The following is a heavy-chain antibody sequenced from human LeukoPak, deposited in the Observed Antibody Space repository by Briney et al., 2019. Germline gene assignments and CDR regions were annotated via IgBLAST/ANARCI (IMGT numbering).Heavy chain of an antibody. D-gene: IGHD3-16*02. CDR2: IYHSGST. CDR1: GFTFSSYAM. V-gene: IGHV4-4*02. CDR3: ARALGGDYVWGSYRPAGAFDI. Sequence: GSLRLSCAASGFTFSSYAMSWVRQPPGKGLEWIGEIYHSGSTNYNPSLKSRVTISVDKSKNQFSLKLSSVTAADTAVYYCARALGGDYVWGSYRPAGAFDIWGQGTMVTVSS. J-gene: IGHJ3*02.